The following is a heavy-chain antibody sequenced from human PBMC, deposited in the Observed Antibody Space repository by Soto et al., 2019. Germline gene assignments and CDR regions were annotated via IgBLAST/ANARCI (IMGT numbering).Heavy chain of an antibody. J-gene: IGHJ6*02. D-gene: IGHD6-13*01. CDR1: GYTFTSYD. CDR2: MNPNSGNT. V-gene: IGHV1-8*01. Sequence: ASVKVSCKAPGYTFTSYDINWVRQATGQGLEWMGWMNPNSGNTGYAQKFQGRVTMTRNTSISTAYMELSSLRSEDTAVYYCARPPGYSSSWYYYGMDVWGQGTTVTVSS. CDR3: ARPPGYSSSWYYYGMDV.